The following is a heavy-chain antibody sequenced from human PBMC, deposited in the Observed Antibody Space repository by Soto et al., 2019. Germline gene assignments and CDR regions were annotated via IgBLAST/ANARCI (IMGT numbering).Heavy chain of an antibody. Sequence: SETMSLTCTVSGGSISSKYWSWIRQSPGKGVQGIGYIYSRSNTNDSPTLDRRVTRSVATTKAQFTLNLSSVTAADTAVYYCVRGRPRDGYNSSRSDFDIWGQGTMVTVSS. J-gene: IGHJ3*02. CDR1: GGSISSKY. CDR3: VRGRPRDGYNSSRSDFDI. V-gene: IGHV4-59*12. D-gene: IGHD5-12*01. CDR2: IYSRSNT.